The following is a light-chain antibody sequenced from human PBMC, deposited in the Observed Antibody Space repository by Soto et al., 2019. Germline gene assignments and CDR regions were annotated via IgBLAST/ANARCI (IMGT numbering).Light chain of an antibody. J-gene: IGLJ2*01. CDR1: SSNIGSNY. CDR3: AAWDDSLSGR. CDR2: RNN. Sequence: QSVLTQPPSASGTPGQRVTISCSGSSSNIGSNYVYWYQQLPGTAPKLLIYRNNQRPSGVPDRFSGSKSGTSASLAISGLRSEDEADYYCAAWDDSLSGRFGGGTKLT. V-gene: IGLV1-47*01.